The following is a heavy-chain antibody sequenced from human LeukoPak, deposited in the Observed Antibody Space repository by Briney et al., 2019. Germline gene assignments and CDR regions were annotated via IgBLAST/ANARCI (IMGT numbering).Heavy chain of an antibody. Sequence: PGGSLRLSCAASGFTFGSYGMSWVRQAPGKGLEWVSFITPNADRTSYADSVEGRFTISRDNPRNTLYMQMKSLRDEDTAVYYCAIMHGYYDGSGYWVQWGQGTLVTVSS. J-gene: IGHJ1*01. CDR2: ITPNADRT. D-gene: IGHD3-22*01. CDR3: AIMHGYYDGSGYWVQ. CDR1: GFTFGSYG. V-gene: IGHV3-23*01.